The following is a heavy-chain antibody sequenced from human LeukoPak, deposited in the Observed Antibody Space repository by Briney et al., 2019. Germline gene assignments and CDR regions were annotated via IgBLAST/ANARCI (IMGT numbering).Heavy chain of an antibody. CDR2: ISSYNDNT. V-gene: IGHV1-18*01. D-gene: IGHD3-3*01. CDR3: AREERGITIFGVYYYYYMDV. CDR1: GYTFSNYG. Sequence: ASVKVSCKASGYTFSNYGISWVRQAPGQGLEWMGWISSYNDNTNYAQKLQGRVTMTTDTSTSTAYMELRSLRSDDTAVYYCAREERGITIFGVYYYYYMDVWGKGITVTVSS. J-gene: IGHJ6*03.